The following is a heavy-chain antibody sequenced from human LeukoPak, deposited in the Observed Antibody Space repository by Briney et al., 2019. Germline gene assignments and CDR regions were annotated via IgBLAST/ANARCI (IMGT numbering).Heavy chain of an antibody. D-gene: IGHD1-26*01. J-gene: IGHJ4*02. CDR1: GGSINNYF. Sequence: PSETLSLTCTVSGGSINNYFWNWIRQPPGKGLEWIGYIYNSGSTNYNPYLKSRVTMSVDTSKNQFSLILNSVTAADTAVYYCARAGDSGSYFRLFDYWGQGTLVTVSS. V-gene: IGHV4-59*01. CDR2: IYNSGST. CDR3: ARAGDSGSYFRLFDY.